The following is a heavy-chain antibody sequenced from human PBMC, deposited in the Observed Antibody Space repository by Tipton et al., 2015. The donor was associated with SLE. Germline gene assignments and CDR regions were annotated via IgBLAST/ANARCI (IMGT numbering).Heavy chain of an antibody. J-gene: IGHJ6*02. CDR2: IYYSGST. CDR3: ARDRGGSEYYYGMDV. CDR1: GGSISSSSSY. V-gene: IGHV4-39*07. D-gene: IGHD2-15*01. Sequence: TLSLTCTVSGGSISSSSSYWGWIRQPPGKGLEWIGSIYYSGSTYYNPSLKSRVTISVDTSKNQFSQKLRSVTAADTAVYYCARDRGGSEYYYGMDVWGQGTTVTVSS.